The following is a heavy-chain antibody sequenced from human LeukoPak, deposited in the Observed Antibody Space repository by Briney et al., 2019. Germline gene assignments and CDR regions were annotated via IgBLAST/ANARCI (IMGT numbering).Heavy chain of an antibody. CDR2: IYSGGST. CDR3: ARGWVGSWYYFDY. J-gene: IGHJ4*02. D-gene: IGHD6-13*01. Sequence: GGSLRLSCAASGFTFSSYAMSWVRQAPGKGLEWVSVIYSGGSTYYADSVKGRFTISRDNSKNTLYLQMNSLRAEDTAVYYCARGWVGSWYYFDYWGQGTLVTVSS. V-gene: IGHV3-53*01. CDR1: GFTFSSYA.